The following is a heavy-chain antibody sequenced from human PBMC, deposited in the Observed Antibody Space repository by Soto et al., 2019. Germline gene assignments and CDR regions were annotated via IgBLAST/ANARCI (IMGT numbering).Heavy chain of an antibody. V-gene: IGHV1-69*02. CDR2: IIPILGIA. Sequence: SVKVSCKASGVTLSSYTISWVRQAPGQGLEWMGRIIPILGIANYAQKFQGRVTITADKSTSTAYMELSSPRSEDTAVYYCYHCSSTSCYRGFDPWGQGTLVTVSS. D-gene: IGHD2-2*01. CDR1: GVTLSSYT. J-gene: IGHJ5*02. CDR3: YHCSSTSCYRGFDP.